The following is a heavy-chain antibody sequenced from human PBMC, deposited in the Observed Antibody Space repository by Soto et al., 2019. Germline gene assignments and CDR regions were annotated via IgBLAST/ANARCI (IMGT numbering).Heavy chain of an antibody. Sequence: GGSLRLSCAASGFTFSSYWMSWVRQAPGKGLEWVANIKQDGSEKYYVDSVKGRFTISRDNAKNSLYLQMNSLRAEDTAVYYCAKEGGRYTFDYWGQGTLVTVAS. V-gene: IGHV3-7*01. CDR3: AKEGGRYTFDY. CDR2: IKQDGSEK. J-gene: IGHJ4*02. CDR1: GFTFSSYW. D-gene: IGHD1-26*01.